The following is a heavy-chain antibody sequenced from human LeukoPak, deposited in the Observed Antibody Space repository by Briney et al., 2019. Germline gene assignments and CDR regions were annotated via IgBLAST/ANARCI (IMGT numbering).Heavy chain of an antibody. V-gene: IGHV3-21*01. CDR3: ARVPSRFLEWLLPFDY. CDR1: GFTFSSYS. Sequence: PGGSLRLSCAASGFTFSSYSMNWVRQAPGKGLEWVSSISSSSSYIYYADSVKGRFTISRDNAKNSLYLQMNSLRAEDTAVYYCARVPSRFLEWLLPFDYWGQGTLVTVSS. J-gene: IGHJ4*02. D-gene: IGHD3-3*01. CDR2: ISSSSSYI.